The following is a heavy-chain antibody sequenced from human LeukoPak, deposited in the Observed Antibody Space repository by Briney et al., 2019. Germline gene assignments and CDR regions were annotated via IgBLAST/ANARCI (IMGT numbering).Heavy chain of an antibody. CDR2: ISSSSSYI. CDR3: ARDWWELGQGDY. D-gene: IGHD1-26*01. V-gene: IGHV3-21*01. Sequence: PGGSLRLSCAASGFTFSSYSMNWVRQAPGKGLEWVSSISSSSSYIYYADSVKGRFTISRDNAKNSLYLQMNSLRAEDTAVYYCARDWWELGQGDYWGQGTLVTVSS. J-gene: IGHJ4*02. CDR1: GFTFSSYS.